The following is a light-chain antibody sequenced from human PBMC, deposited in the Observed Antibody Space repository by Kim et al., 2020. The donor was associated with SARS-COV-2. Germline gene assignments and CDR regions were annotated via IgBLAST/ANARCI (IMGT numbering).Light chain of an antibody. Sequence: NFMLTQPHSVSESPGKTVTISCTRSSGSIASNYVQWYQQRPGSAPIIVIYDDNQRPSGVPDRFSGSIDRSSNSASLTISGLKTEDEADYYCQSSDSSTVWVFGGGTQLTVL. CDR2: DDN. CDR1: SGSIASNY. J-gene: IGLJ3*02. V-gene: IGLV6-57*04. CDR3: QSSDSSTVWV.